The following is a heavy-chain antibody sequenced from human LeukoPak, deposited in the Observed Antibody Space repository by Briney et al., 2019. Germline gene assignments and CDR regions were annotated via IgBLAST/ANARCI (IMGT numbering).Heavy chain of an antibody. J-gene: IGHJ4*02. D-gene: IGHD6-19*01. Sequence: ASVKVSCKASGYTFTSYGISWVRQAPGQGLEWMGWISAYNGNTNYAQKLQGRVTMTTDTSTSTAYMELRSLRSDDTAVYYCARDGQWLAGGPNPVPKFDSWGQGTLVTVSS. CDR3: ARDGQWLAGGPNPVPKFDS. CDR2: ISAYNGNT. CDR1: GYTFTSYG. V-gene: IGHV1-18*04.